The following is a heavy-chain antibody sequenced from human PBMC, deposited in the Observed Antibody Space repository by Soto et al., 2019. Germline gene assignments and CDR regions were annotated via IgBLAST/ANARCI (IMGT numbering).Heavy chain of an antibody. D-gene: IGHD6-19*01. Sequence: QVLLLQSGAEVKKPGASVKVSCKASGYTFSGFYMHWVRQAPGQGLEWMGWINPSNGGTKYAEKFPGRVTMTRDTSISTAYVELSRLTSDDTAVYYCASAAVTGTAGLDFWGQGTLVTVSS. CDR1: GYTFSGFY. V-gene: IGHV1-2*02. CDR3: ASAAVTGTAGLDF. J-gene: IGHJ4*02. CDR2: INPSNGGT.